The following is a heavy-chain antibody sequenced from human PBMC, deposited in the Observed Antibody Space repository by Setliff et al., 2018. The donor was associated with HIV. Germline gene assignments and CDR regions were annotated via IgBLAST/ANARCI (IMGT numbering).Heavy chain of an antibody. CDR3: ARASYYYDSSGWVDY. CDR2: ISGSGGST. Sequence: GGSLRLSCAASGFTFSSYAMSWVRQAPGKGLEWVSAISGSGGSTYYADSVKGRFTISRDNAKNSLYLQMNSLRAEDTAVYYCARASYYYDSSGWVDYWGQGTLVTVS. J-gene: IGHJ4*02. CDR1: GFTFSSYA. D-gene: IGHD3-22*01. V-gene: IGHV3-23*01.